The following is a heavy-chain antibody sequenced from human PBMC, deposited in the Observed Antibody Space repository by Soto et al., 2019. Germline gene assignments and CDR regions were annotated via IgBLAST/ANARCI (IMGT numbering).Heavy chain of an antibody. J-gene: IGHJ4*02. CDR2: INHSGST. CDR1: GGSFSGYY. V-gene: IGHV4-34*01. CDR3: ARGEAELIDY. Sequence: SETLSLTCAVYGGSFSGYYWSWIRQPPGKGLEWIGEINHSGSTNYNPSLKSRVTKSVDTSKNQFSLKLSSVTAADTAVYYCARGEAELIDYWGQGTLVTVSS. D-gene: IGHD1-7*01.